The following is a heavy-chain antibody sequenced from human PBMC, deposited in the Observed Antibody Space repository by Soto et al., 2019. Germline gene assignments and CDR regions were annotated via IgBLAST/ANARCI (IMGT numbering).Heavy chain of an antibody. CDR3: ATDTPHPLRYYYYHGMDV. J-gene: IGHJ6*02. CDR1: GYTFTSYG. Sequence: GAAVKVSCKASGYTFTSYGISWVRQAPGQGLEWMGWISAYNGNTNYAQKLQGRVTMTTDTSTSTAYMELRSLRSDDTAVYYYATDTPHPLRYYYYHGMDVWGQGTTVTVSS. V-gene: IGHV1-18*01. CDR2: ISAYNGNT.